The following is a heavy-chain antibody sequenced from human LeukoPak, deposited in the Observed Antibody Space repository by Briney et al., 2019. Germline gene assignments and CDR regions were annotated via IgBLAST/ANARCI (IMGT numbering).Heavy chain of an antibody. V-gene: IGHV1-46*01. Sequence: GASVKVSCKASGYTFTSYYMHWVRQAPGQGLEWMGIINPSGGSTSYAQKFQGRVTMTRDTSTSTVYMELSSLRSEDTAVYYCAREVSPIVVVTATTPSVDYWGQGTLVTVSS. CDR3: AREVSPIVVVTATTPSVDY. CDR2: INPSGGST. D-gene: IGHD2-21*02. J-gene: IGHJ4*02. CDR1: GYTFTSYY.